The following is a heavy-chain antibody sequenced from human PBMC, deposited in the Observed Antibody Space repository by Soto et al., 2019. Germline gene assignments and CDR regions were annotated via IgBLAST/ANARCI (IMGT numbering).Heavy chain of an antibody. CDR2: IYFTGNT. Sequence: TSETLSLTCTVSGDSVNSGTYHWSWLRQLPGKDLEWMGYIYFTGNTYYNPSLKSRLTISMDKSKNQLSLTLMSVTAADTAVYFCATNLYSSGPFASWGQGTLVT. D-gene: IGHD6-25*01. CDR3: ATNLYSSGPFAS. J-gene: IGHJ4*02. CDR1: GDSVNSGTYH. V-gene: IGHV4-31*03.